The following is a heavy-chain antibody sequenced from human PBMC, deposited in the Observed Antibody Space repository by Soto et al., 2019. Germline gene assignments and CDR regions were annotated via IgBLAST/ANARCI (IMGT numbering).Heavy chain of an antibody. D-gene: IGHD3-10*01. CDR1: GGSFSGYY. CDR2: INHSGST. CDR3: ARFGITMVRGAYYYYYYGMDV. Sequence: SETLSLTCAVYGGSFSGYYWSWIRQPPGKGLEWIGEINHSGSTNYNPSLKSRVTISVDTSKNQFPLKLSSVTAADTAVYYCARFGITMVRGAYYYYYYGMDVWGQGTTVTVSS. V-gene: IGHV4-34*01. J-gene: IGHJ6*02.